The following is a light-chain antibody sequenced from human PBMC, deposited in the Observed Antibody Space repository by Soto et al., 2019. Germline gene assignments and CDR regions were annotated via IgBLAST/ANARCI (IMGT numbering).Light chain of an antibody. Sequence: DIQMTQSPSTLSASVGDRVTITCRASQSISSWLAWYQQKPGEAPKLLIYKASSLESGVPSRFSGSGSGTEFTLTITSLQPDDFATYYCQHYNSSWTFGQGTKVEIK. V-gene: IGKV1-5*03. CDR1: QSISSW. CDR3: QHYNSSWT. CDR2: KAS. J-gene: IGKJ1*01.